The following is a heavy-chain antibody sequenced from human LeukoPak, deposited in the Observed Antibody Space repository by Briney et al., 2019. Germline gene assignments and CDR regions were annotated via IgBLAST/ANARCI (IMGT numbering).Heavy chain of an antibody. CDR1: GYTFTGYY. CDR2: INPNSGGT. D-gene: IGHD6-19*01. Sequence: ASVKVSCKASGYTFTGYYMHWVRQAPGQGLEWMGWINPNSGGTNYAQKFQGRVTMTRDTSISTAYMELSRLRSDDTAVYYCARVNIAVAGTEGNTDYWGQGTLVTVSS. J-gene: IGHJ4*02. CDR3: ARVNIAVAGTEGNTDY. V-gene: IGHV1-2*02.